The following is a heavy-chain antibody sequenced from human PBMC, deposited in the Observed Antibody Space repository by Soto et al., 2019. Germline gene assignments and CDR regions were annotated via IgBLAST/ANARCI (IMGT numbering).Heavy chain of an antibody. CDR3: WRWRQGPEKWFEP. Sequence: AETLSLTCNASGVSISSYDWSWIRQPPGKGLEWIGYICYSGSTNYNPSFKNRRTIIVNTSKNKFFLKLSSGPTADTAVDYYWRWRQGPEKWFEPWGQGSLGTGSS. CDR1: GVSISSYD. CDR2: ICYSGST. J-gene: IGHJ5*02. V-gene: IGHV4-59*01.